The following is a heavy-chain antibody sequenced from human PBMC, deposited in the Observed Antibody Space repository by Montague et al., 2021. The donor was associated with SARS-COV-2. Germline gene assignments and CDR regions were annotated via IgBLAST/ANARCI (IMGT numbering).Heavy chain of an antibody. CDR1: GGSFTGYS. D-gene: IGHD2-8*01. CDR3: ARGARQGSIRHFESVSSGVLDL. V-gene: IGHV4-34*01. CDR2: VKHPGGT. J-gene: IGHJ4*03. Sequence: SETLSLTCAVDGGSFTGYSWNWIRQPPGKGLEWIGEVKHPGGTNYNPSLKSRVTISIDMSKNQFSLNLESVTAADTAVYYCARGARQGSIRHFESVSSGVLDLWAPGSLVIVS.